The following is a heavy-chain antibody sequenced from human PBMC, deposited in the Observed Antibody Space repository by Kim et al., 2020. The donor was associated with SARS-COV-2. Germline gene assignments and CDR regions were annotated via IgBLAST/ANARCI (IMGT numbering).Heavy chain of an antibody. V-gene: IGHV3-7*01. Sequence: GGSLRLSCAASGFTFSSYWMSWVRQAPGKGLEWVANIKQDGSEKYYVDSVKGRFTISRDNAKNSLYLQMNSLRAEDTAVYYCASHYGSGTIRAYYGMDVWGQGTTVTVSS. CDR1: GFTFSSYW. CDR2: IKQDGSEK. CDR3: ASHYGSGTIRAYYGMDV. J-gene: IGHJ6*02. D-gene: IGHD3-10*01.